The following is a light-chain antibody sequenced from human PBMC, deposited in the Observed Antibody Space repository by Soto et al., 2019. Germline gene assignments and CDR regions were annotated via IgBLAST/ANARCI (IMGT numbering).Light chain of an antibody. J-gene: IGKJ5*01. Sequence: ENLLTQSPGTLSLSPGEGATLSCRASRGVSANYLAWYQQKPGQAPRLVIFDASNRANGVPARFGGSGSGTDFTLTINSLEPEDFAVYYCQQRNVWPPITFGQGTRLEIK. CDR3: QQRNVWPPIT. V-gene: IGKV3-11*01. CDR1: RGVSANY. CDR2: DAS.